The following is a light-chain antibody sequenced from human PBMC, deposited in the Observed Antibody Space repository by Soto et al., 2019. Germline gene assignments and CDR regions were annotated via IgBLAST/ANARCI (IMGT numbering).Light chain of an antibody. V-gene: IGKV3-20*01. J-gene: IGKJ1*01. CDR1: LSVYSS. Sequence: IGLTQSPGTLSGSPGERATLSCRASLSVYSSLAWYQQKPGQAPRLLIYGASSRATGIPDRFSGSGSGTDFTLTISRLEPEDFVVYYCQQYGSSPTFGQGTKVDIK. CDR2: GAS. CDR3: QQYGSSPT.